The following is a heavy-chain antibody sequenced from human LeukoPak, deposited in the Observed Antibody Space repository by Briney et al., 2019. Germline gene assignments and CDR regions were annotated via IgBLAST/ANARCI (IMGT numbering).Heavy chain of an antibody. J-gene: IGHJ6*03. CDR1: GGSFGGYY. CDR3: ARVYYGSGSYYRPDYYYYYMDV. Sequence: SETLSLTCAVYGGSFGGYYWSWIRQPPGKGLEWIGEINHSGSTNYNPSLKSRVTISVDTSKNQFPLKLSSVTAADTAVYYCARVYYGSGSYYRPDYYYYYMDVWGKGTTVTVSS. D-gene: IGHD3-10*01. V-gene: IGHV4-34*01. CDR2: INHSGST.